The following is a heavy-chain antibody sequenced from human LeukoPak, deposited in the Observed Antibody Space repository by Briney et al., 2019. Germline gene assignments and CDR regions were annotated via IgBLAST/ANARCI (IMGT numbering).Heavy chain of an antibody. D-gene: IGHD3-22*01. V-gene: IGHV3-9*01. CDR1: GFTFDDYA. CDR2: ISWNSGSI. Sequence: GRSLRLSCAASGFTFDDYAMHWVRQAPGKGLEWASGISWNSGSIGYADSVKGRFTISRDNAKNSLYLQMNSLRAEDTALYYCAKDISSGYYYEQIDYWGQGTLVTVSS. CDR3: AKDISSGYYYEQIDY. J-gene: IGHJ4*02.